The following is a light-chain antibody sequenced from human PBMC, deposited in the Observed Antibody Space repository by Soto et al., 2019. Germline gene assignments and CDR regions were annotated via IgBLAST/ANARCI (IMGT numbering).Light chain of an antibody. CDR1: QSISDW. J-gene: IGKJ1*01. Sequence: DIQMTQSPPTLSASVGERVTITCRASQSISDWLAWYQQKPGKAPKLLIYAASTLESRVPSRFSGTGSGTEFTLTISGLQPDDFATYYCQHYKTSSPAFGQGPEVEMK. V-gene: IGKV1-5*01. CDR3: QHYKTSSPA. CDR2: AAS.